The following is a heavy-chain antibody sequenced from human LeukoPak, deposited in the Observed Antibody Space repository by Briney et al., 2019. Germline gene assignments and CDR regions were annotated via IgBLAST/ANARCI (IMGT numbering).Heavy chain of an antibody. D-gene: IGHD1-26*01. J-gene: IGHJ4*02. Sequence: ASVKVSCKASGYTFTSYGISWVRQAPGQGLEWMGWIKGYNGDTNYAQKFQGRVSMTTDTSTSTAYMELRSLRSDDTAVYYCAREGGIVGALDYWGQGTLVTVSS. CDR3: AREGGIVGALDY. CDR1: GYTFTSYG. CDR2: IKGYNGDT. V-gene: IGHV1-18*01.